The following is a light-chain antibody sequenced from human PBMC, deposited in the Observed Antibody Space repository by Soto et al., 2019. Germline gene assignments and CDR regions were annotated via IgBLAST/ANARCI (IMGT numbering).Light chain of an antibody. CDR3: QQYETYSWT. Sequence: DIQITQSPASLSSYLLDIVTITCRASQSISSYLNWYQQKPGKAPKLLIYAASSLQSGVPSRFSGSGSGTEFALTISSLQPADFATYYCQQYETYSWTFGQGTKVDIK. CDR1: QSISSY. J-gene: IGKJ1*01. V-gene: IGKV1-39*01. CDR2: AAS.